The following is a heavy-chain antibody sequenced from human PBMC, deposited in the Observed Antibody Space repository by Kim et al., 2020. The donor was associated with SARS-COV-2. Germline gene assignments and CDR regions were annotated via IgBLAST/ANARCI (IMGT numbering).Heavy chain of an antibody. CDR2: ISGSGGST. D-gene: IGHD6-13*01. CDR1: GFTFSSYA. V-gene: IGHV3-23*01. CDR3: AEHQSSGSSSWYFCY. Sequence: GGSLRLSCAASGFTFSSYAMSWVRQAPGKGLEWVSAISGSGGSTYYADSVKGRFTISRDNSKNTLYLQMNSLRAEDTAVYYCAEHQSSGSSSWYFCYWGQGTLVTVSS. J-gene: IGHJ4*02.